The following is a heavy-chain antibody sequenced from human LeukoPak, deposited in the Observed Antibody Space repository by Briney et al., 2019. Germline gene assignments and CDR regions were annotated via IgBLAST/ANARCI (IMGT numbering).Heavy chain of an antibody. Sequence: GGSLRLSCSASGFTFSNFVMRWVRQAPGKGLEYVAIINDNGYNTDYAGSVKGRFTVARDNSKNTLYLQMSSLGAEASAVYYCVKDLRGRFSFDQWGQGTLVTVSS. CDR2: INDNGYNT. CDR1: GFTFSNFV. V-gene: IGHV3-64*03. D-gene: IGHD1-26*01. CDR3: VKDLRGRFSFDQ. J-gene: IGHJ4*02.